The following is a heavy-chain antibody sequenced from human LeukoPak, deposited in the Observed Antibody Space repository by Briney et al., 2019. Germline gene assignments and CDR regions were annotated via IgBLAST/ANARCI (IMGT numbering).Heavy chain of an antibody. J-gene: IGHJ1*01. CDR3: ARAKDSSGYYEDPEYFQH. D-gene: IGHD3-22*01. V-gene: IGHV4-61*02. CDR1: GGPISSGSYY. Sequence: PSQTLSLTCTVSGGPISSGSYYWSWIRQPAGKGLEWIGRIYNSGSTNYNPSLNSRVTISVDTSKNQFSLKLNSVTAADTAVYYCARAKDSSGYYEDPEYFQHWGQGTLVTVSS. CDR2: IYNSGST.